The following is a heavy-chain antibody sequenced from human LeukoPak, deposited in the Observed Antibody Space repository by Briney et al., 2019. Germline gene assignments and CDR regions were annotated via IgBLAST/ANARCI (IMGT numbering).Heavy chain of an antibody. CDR3: ARDAQWELRAFDV. CDR2: IIPVFDRP. D-gene: IGHD1-26*01. CDR1: GYTFTSYY. Sequence: GASVKVSCKASGYTFTSYYMHWVRQAPGQGLEWMGGIIPVFDRPTYAQKFEGRVTITADKSTNTTHMEISSLTSDDTAVYYCARDAQWELRAFDVWGQGTMVIVSS. J-gene: IGHJ3*01. V-gene: IGHV1-69*06.